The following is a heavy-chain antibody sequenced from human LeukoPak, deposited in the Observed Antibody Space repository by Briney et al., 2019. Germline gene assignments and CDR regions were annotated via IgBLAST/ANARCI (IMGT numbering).Heavy chain of an antibody. CDR1: GFTFSNYE. D-gene: IGHD3-9*01. CDR2: ISDSGTTI. V-gene: IGHV3-48*03. Sequence: PGGSLLLSCAASGFTFSNYEVNWVRQAPGKGLEWVSYISDSGTTIYYGDSVKGRFTISRDNAKKSLYLQMNSLRAEDTAVYYCARVRYFDWLGPFDYWGQGTLVTVSS. CDR3: ARVRYFDWLGPFDY. J-gene: IGHJ4*02.